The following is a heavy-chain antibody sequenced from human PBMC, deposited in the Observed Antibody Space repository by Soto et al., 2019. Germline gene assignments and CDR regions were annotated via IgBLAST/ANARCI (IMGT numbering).Heavy chain of an antibody. Sequence: QVQLVQSGAEVKKPGSSVKVSCKASGGTFSSYAISWVRQAPGQGLEWMGGIIPIFGTANYAQKFQGRVTITADESTSPAYMELRSLRSEDTAVYYCARGAGTGSFYYYYGMDVWGQGTTVTVSS. CDR1: GGTFSSYA. CDR3: ARGAGTGSFYYYYGMDV. CDR2: IIPIFGTA. V-gene: IGHV1-69*01. D-gene: IGHD6-19*01. J-gene: IGHJ6*02.